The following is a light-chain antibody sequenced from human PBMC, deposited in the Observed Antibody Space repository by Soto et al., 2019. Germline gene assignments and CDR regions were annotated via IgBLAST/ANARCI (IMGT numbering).Light chain of an antibody. J-gene: IGKJ1*01. CDR2: GAS. CDR1: QSVSSSY. V-gene: IGKV3-20*01. CDR3: HQYNTWPPT. Sequence: DMVFTRSPVTLSLSPGERATLSCRASQSVSSSYLAWYQQKPGQAPRLLIYGASSRATGIPDRFSGSGSGTEFTLTISSLQSEDYVVYCCHQYNTWPPTFGQGTKVDIK.